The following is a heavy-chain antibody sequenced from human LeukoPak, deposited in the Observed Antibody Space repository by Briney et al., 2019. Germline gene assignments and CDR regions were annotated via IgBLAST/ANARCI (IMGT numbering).Heavy chain of an antibody. Sequence: GGSLRLSCAASEFSVGSNYMTWVRQAPGKGVEWVSLIYSGGSTYYAVSVKGRFTIPRDNSKNKLHLQINNLRPENTAHYYVSRGPSGYHNTWGQGTLVTVSS. CDR1: EFSVGSNY. D-gene: IGHD5-12*01. CDR3: SRGPSGYHNT. CDR2: IYSGGST. J-gene: IGHJ4*02. V-gene: IGHV3-66*01.